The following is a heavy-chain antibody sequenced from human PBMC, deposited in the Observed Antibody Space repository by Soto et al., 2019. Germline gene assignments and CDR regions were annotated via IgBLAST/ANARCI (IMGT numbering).Heavy chain of an antibody. CDR1: GGSISSYY. CDR3: ARHVTVTVGWFDP. V-gene: IGHV4-59*08. Sequence: SETLSLTCTVSGGSISSYYWSWIRQPPGKGPEWIGYIYYSGSTNYNPSLKSRVTISVDTSKNQFSLKLSSVTAADTAVYYCARHVTVTVGWFDPWGQGTLVTVSS. D-gene: IGHD4-17*01. CDR2: IYYSGST. J-gene: IGHJ5*02.